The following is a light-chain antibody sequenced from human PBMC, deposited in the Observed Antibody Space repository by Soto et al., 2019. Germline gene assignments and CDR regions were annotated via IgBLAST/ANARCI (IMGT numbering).Light chain of an antibody. CDR2: ATS. Sequence: DTQMTQSPSSLSASVGDRISITCRASQTVSTYLNRYQQKPGKAPTLLISATSTLQSGVPSRFSGSGSGTDFTLTITSLQPEDFATYYCQQTYTTPRTFGQGTKVAI. J-gene: IGKJ1*01. CDR3: QQTYTTPRT. CDR1: QTVSTY. V-gene: IGKV1-39*01.